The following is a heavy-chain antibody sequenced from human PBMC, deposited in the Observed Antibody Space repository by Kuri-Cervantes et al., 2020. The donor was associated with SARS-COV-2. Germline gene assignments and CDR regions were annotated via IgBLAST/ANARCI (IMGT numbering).Heavy chain of an antibody. CDR2: LDTSGST. CDR3: ARGDPIVVVIASL. J-gene: IGHJ4*02. CDR1: GVPVTGGTYS. Sequence: SETLSLTCAVSGVPVTGGTYSWAWIRQAAGKGLEWIGHLDTSGSTTYNPSLTGRVTISLDPSNNQVSLKLSSVTAADTAVYYCARGDPIVVVIASLWGQGTLVTVSS. D-gene: IGHD2-21*01. V-gene: IGHV4-61*10.